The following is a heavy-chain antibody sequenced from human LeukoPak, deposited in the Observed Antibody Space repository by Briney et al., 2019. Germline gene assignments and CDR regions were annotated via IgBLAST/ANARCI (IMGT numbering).Heavy chain of an antibody. V-gene: IGHV1-69*04. CDR3: ARAAVAGTFIPYYFDY. CDR1: GYTFTSYD. CDR2: IIPILGIA. J-gene: IGHJ4*02. D-gene: IGHD6-19*01. Sequence: ASVKVSCKASGYTFTSYDINWVRQAPGQGLEWMGRIIPILGIANYAQKFQGRVTITADKSTSTAYMELSSLRSEDTAVYYCARAAVAGTFIPYYFDYWGQGTLVTVSS.